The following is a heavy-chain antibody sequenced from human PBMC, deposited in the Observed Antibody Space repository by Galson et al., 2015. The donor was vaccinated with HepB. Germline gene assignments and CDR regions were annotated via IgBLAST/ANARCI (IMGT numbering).Heavy chain of an antibody. CDR3: ARDQGSSWYECALNYFDP. D-gene: IGHD6-13*01. CDR2: IWYDGNSK. Sequence: SLRLSCAASGFTFSSYGMHWVRQAPGKGLEWVAVIWYDGNSKYYADSVKGRFTISRDNSKNTLYLQMNSLRAEDTAVYYCARDQGSSWYECALNYFDPWGQGTLVTVSS. J-gene: IGHJ5*02. V-gene: IGHV3-33*01. CDR1: GFTFSSYG.